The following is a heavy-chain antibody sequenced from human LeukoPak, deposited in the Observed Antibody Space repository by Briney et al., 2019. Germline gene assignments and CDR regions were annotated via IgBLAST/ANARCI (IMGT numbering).Heavy chain of an antibody. J-gene: IGHJ4*02. V-gene: IGHV1-18*01. CDR2: ISAYNGNT. Sequence: ASVKVSCKASGYTFISYGISWVRQAPGQGLEWMGWISAYNGNTNYAQKLQGRVTMTTDTSTGTVYMELSSLRSEDTAVYYCARDRWDFDYWGQGTLVTVSS. CDR3: ARDRWDFDY. D-gene: IGHD1-26*01. CDR1: GYTFISYG.